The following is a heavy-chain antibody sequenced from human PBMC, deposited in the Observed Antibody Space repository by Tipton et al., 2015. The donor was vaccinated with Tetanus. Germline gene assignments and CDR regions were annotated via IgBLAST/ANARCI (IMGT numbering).Heavy chain of an antibody. CDR3: VGGDGSGYRVDY. CDR1: GGSISSSSYY. Sequence: TLSLTCTVSGGSISSSSYYWGWIRQSPGKGLEWIGNIYHRGNTYYNPSLKSRVAISVDTSKNQLSLNLRSVTAGDTATDYCVGGDGSGYRVDYWGQGALVTVSS. J-gene: IGHJ4*02. D-gene: IGHD3-9*01. V-gene: IGHV4-39*01. CDR2: IYHRGNT.